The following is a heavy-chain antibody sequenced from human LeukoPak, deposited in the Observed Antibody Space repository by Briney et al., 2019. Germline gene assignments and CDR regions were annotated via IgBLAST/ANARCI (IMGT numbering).Heavy chain of an antibody. CDR2: ISYNGRRE. Sequence: GGSLTLSCAAPGFDVSERGLHWVRQAPGKGLEWVSFISYNGRREDYAHSVKGRFTISRDNSKSTMFLQMDSLRTEDTAIYYCARDHVAVPGFLTYFDSWGQGTLVTVSS. V-gene: IGHV3-30-3*01. CDR1: GFDVSERG. D-gene: IGHD6-19*01. J-gene: IGHJ4*02. CDR3: ARDHVAVPGFLTYFDS.